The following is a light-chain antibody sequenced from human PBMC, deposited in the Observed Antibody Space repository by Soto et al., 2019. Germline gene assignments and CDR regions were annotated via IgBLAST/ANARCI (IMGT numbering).Light chain of an antibody. V-gene: IGKV1-39*01. CDR3: QQSYTTPFP. CDR2: EAT. J-gene: IGKJ3*01. CDR1: QSIRSY. Sequence: DIPMPQSPSSLSASVGDRVTITCRASQSIRSYLNWYQQKPAKAPELLLYEATSLQSGVPSRFSGSGSGTYFTLTISSLQPEEFATYYCQQSYTTPFPFGPGTKVYIK.